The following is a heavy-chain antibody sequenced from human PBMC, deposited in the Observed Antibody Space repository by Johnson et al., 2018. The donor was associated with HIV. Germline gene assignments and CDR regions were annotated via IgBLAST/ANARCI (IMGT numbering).Heavy chain of an antibody. J-gene: IGHJ3*02. Sequence: VQLVESGGGVVQPGGSLRLSCAASGFTFSSYGMHWVRQAPGKGLEWVAVISYDGSNKYYADSVKGRFTISRDNSKDTLYLQMNSLRAEDTARYYCASDSSRWYGSCFDICGQGTMVTVSS. CDR2: ISYDGSNK. CDR3: ASDSSRWYGSCFDI. V-gene: IGHV3-30*03. CDR1: GFTFSSYG. D-gene: IGHD6-13*01.